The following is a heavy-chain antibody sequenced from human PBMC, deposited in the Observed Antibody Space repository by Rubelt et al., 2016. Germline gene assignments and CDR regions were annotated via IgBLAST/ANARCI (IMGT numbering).Heavy chain of an antibody. Sequence: QVQLQQWGAGLLKPSETLSLTCAVYGGSFSGYYWSWIRQPPGKGLEWIGEINHSGSTNYNPALNSRVTISVETSKNQFSLKLNSVTAADTAVYYWERQRNGHSSSSDYWGQGTLVTVSS. J-gene: IGHJ4*02. CDR2: INHSGST. D-gene: IGHD6-6*01. CDR3: ERQRNGHSSSSDY. CDR1: GGSFSGYY. V-gene: IGHV4-34*01.